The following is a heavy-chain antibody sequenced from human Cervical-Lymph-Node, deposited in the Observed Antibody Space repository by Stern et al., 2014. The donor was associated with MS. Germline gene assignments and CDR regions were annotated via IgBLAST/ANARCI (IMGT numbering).Heavy chain of an antibody. V-gene: IGHV4-4*07. CDR1: GGSISSYY. D-gene: IGHD3-10*01. CDR3: ARDRGQVAQSDYYFDY. CDR2: IYTSGST. J-gene: IGHJ4*02. Sequence: MQLVESGPGLVKPSETLSLTCTVSGGSISSYYWSWIRQPAGKGLEWIGRIYTSGSTNYNPSLKSRVTMSLDTSKNQFSLKLSSVTAADTAVYYCARDRGQVAQSDYYFDYWGQGTLVTVSS.